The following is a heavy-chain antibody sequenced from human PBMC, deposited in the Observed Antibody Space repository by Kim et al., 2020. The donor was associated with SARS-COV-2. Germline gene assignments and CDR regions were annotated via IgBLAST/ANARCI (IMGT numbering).Heavy chain of an antibody. Sequence: SETLSLTCTVSCGSISSGSYYWSWIRQPAGKGLEWIGRIYTSGSTNYNPSLKSRVTISVDTSKNQFSLKLSSVTAADTAVYYCAREGTGYSYTFDPWGQGTLVTVSS. CDR2: IYTSGST. CDR3: AREGTGYSYTFDP. J-gene: IGHJ5*02. CDR1: CGSISSGSYY. D-gene: IGHD5-18*01. V-gene: IGHV4-61*02.